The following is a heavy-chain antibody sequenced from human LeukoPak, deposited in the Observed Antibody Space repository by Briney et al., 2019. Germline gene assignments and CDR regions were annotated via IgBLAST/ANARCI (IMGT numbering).Heavy chain of an antibody. CDR2: INWNGGST. Sequence: GGSLRLSCAASGFTFDYYGMSWVRQAPGKGLEWVSGINWNGGSTGYADSVKGRFTISRDNAKNSLYLQMNSLRAEDTAVYYCAELGITMIGGVWGKGTTVTISS. J-gene: IGHJ6*04. V-gene: IGHV3-20*04. CDR3: AELGITMIGGV. D-gene: IGHD3-10*02. CDR1: GFTFDYYG.